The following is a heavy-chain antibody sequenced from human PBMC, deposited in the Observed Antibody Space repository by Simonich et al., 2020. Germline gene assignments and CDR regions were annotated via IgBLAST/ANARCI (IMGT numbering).Heavy chain of an antibody. J-gene: IGHJ3*02. CDR1: GYTFTGYY. CDR3: ARARLYSSSHAFDI. V-gene: IGHV1-2*02. D-gene: IGHD6-6*01. CDR2: INPKSSGT. Sequence: QVQLVQSGAEVKKPGASVKVSCKASGYTFTGYYMHWVRQAPGQGLEWMGWINPKSSGTNYAQKFQGRVTMTRDTSISTAYMELGRLRSDDTAVYYCARARLYSSSHAFDIWGQGTMVTVSS.